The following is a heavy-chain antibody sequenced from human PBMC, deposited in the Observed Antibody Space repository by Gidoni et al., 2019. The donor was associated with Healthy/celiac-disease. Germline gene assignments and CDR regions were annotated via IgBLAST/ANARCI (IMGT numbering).Heavy chain of an antibody. CDR2: INHSGST. J-gene: IGHJ4*02. Sequence: QVQLQQWVAGLLKPSETLSLTCAVYGGSFSGYYWSWIRQPPGKGLEWIGEINHSGSTNYNPSRKSRVTISVDTSKNQLSLKLSSVTAADTAVYYCARGGGYWGQGTLVTVSS. CDR3: ARGGGY. V-gene: IGHV4-34*01. CDR1: GGSFSGYY.